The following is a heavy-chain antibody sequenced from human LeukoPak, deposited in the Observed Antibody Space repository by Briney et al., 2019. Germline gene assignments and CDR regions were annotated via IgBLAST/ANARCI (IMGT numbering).Heavy chain of an antibody. J-gene: IGHJ4*02. CDR1: GFTFSNYW. CDR2: INSDGSST. V-gene: IGHV3-74*01. CDR3: ARGENSPFDY. Sequence: GGSLRLSCAASGFTFSNYWMHWVRQAPGEGLVWVSRINSDGSSTSYADSVKGRFAISRDNAKNTLYLQMNNLRAEDTAVYYCARGENSPFDYWGQGPLVTVS. D-gene: IGHD3-16*01.